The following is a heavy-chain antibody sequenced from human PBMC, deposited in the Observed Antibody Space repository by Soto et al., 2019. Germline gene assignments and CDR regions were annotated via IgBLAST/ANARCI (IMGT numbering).Heavy chain of an antibody. J-gene: IGHJ4*02. CDR3: ARGLWFGELLPFDY. Sequence: QVQLVESGGGVVQPGRSLRLSCAASGFTFSSYGMHWVRQAPGKGLEWVAVIWYDGSNKYYADSVKGRFTISRDNXXNTLYLQMNSLRAEDTAVYYCARGLWFGELLPFDYWGQGTLVTVSS. CDR2: IWYDGSNK. V-gene: IGHV3-33*01. CDR1: GFTFSSYG. D-gene: IGHD3-10*01.